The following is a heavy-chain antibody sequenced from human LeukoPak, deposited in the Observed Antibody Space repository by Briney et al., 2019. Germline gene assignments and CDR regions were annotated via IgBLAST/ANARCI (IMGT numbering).Heavy chain of an antibody. CDR3: ARDVVVVPAAILDY. Sequence: GGSLRLSCEASGVTFSRCTMNWVRQAPGKGLEWVAVISYDGSNKYYADSVKGRFTISRDKSKNTLYLQMNSLRAEDTAVYYCARDVVVVPAAILDYWGQGTLVTVSS. CDR1: GVTFSRCT. J-gene: IGHJ4*02. D-gene: IGHD2-2*02. CDR2: ISYDGSNK. V-gene: IGHV3-30-3*01.